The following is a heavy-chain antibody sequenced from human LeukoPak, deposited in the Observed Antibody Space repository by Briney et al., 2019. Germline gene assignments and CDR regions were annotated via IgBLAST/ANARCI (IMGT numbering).Heavy chain of an antibody. J-gene: IGHJ5*02. CDR2: IIPIFGTA. D-gene: IGHD2-2*01. CDR3: AVVVVPAAPNWFDP. V-gene: IGHV1-69*05. Sequence: SVKVSCKASGGTFSSYAISWVRQAPGQGLEWMGGIIPIFGTANYAQKFQGRVTITTDESTSTAYMELSSLRSEDTAVYYCAVVVVPAAPNWFDPWGQGTLVTVSP. CDR1: GGTFSSYA.